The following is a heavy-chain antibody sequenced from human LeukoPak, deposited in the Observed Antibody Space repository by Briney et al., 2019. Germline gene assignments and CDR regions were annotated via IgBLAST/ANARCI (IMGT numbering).Heavy chain of an antibody. CDR1: GYSFTSYW. D-gene: IGHD3-22*01. CDR2: IYPGDSDT. Sequence: GESLKISCKGSGYSFTSYWIGWVRQMLGKGLEWMGIIYPGDSDTRYSPSFQGQVTISADKSISTAYLQWSSLKASNTAMYYCARQYYVSSGYHLSFDYWGQGTLVTVSS. CDR3: ARQYYVSSGYHLSFDY. J-gene: IGHJ4*02. V-gene: IGHV5-51*01.